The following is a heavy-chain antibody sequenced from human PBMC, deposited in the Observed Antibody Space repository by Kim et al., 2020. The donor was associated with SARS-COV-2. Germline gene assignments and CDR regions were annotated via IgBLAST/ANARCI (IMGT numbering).Heavy chain of an antibody. CDR1: GYTLTELS. J-gene: IGHJ4*02. CDR3: ATGVFGCSSTSCYDY. D-gene: IGHD2-2*01. Sequence: ASVKVSCKVSGYTLTELSMHWVRQAPGKGLEWMGGFDTEDGETIYAQKFQGRVTMTEDTSTDTAYMELSSLRSEDTAVYYCATGVFGCSSTSCYDYWGQGTLVTVSS. CDR2: FDTEDGET. V-gene: IGHV1-24*01.